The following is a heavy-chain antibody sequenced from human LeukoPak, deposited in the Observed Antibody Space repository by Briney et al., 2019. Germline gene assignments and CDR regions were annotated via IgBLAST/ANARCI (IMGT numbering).Heavy chain of an antibody. CDR2: IRYDGSNK. CDR3: AKDPPGNSGSYYY. D-gene: IGHD1-26*01. Sequence: TGGSLRLSCAASGFSFSNYGMHWVRQAPGKGLEWVAFIRYDGSNKYYADSVKGRFTISRDNSKNTLYLQMNSLRAEDTAVYYCAKDPPGNSGSYYYWGQGTLVTVSS. V-gene: IGHV3-30*02. J-gene: IGHJ4*02. CDR1: GFSFSNYG.